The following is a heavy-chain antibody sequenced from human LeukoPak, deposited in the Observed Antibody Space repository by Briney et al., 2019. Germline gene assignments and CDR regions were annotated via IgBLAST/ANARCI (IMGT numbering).Heavy chain of an antibody. CDR1: GGSISSHY. V-gene: IGHV4-59*11. J-gene: IGHJ3*02. CDR2: IYYSGST. CDR3: ARHSEYYASSGYYFDAFDI. D-gene: IGHD3-22*01. Sequence: KPSETLSLTCTVSGGSISSHYWSWIRQPPGKGLEWIGYIYYSGSTNYNPSLKSRVTISVDTSKNQFSLKLSSVTAADTAVYYCARHSEYYASSGYYFDAFDIWGQGTMVTVSS.